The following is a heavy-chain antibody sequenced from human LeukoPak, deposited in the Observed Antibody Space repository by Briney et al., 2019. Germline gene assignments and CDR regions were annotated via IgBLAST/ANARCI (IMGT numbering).Heavy chain of an antibody. CDR2: INPSGGST. CDR3: ARDNDSSGYYHDYYYYYMDV. Sequence: ASVKVSCKASGYIFTSYYMHWVRQAPGQGLEWMGIINPSGGSTSYAQKFQGRVTMTRDMSTSTVYMELSSLRSEDTAVYYCARDNDSSGYYHDYYYYYMDVWGKGTTVTVSS. D-gene: IGHD3-22*01. CDR1: GYIFTSYY. J-gene: IGHJ6*03. V-gene: IGHV1-46*01.